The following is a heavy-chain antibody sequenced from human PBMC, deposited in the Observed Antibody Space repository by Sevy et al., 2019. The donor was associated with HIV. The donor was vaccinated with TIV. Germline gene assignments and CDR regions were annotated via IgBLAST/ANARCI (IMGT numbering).Heavy chain of an antibody. D-gene: IGHD3-22*01. CDR2: ISRDRRTI. CDR1: AFTFSTYT. J-gene: IGHJ5*02. CDR3: AREAYYYDSREENWFDP. V-gene: IGHV3-48*02. Sequence: GGSLRLSCVGSAFTFSTYTMHWVRQAPGKGLEWLSSISRDRRTIYYADSLKGRFTISRDNAKNSLYLQMNSLRDEDTAVYYCAREAYYYDSREENWFDPWGQGTLVTVSS.